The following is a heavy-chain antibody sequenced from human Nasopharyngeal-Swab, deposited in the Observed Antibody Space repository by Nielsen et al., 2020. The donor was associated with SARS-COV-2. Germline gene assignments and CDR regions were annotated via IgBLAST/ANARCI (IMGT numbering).Heavy chain of an antibody. Sequence: SETLSLTCAVSGTSINSGAYSWSWIRQPPGKRLEFIGYIYYGSTYYTPSLKSRLTISVDTSNNQFSLKLTSVTAADTAVYYCARGGAGVVASPVLGLGPFYYYHFMDVWGQGTTVTVSS. CDR3: ARGGAGVVASPVLGLGPFYYYHFMDV. V-gene: IGHV4-30-4*07. CDR1: GTSINSGAYS. J-gene: IGHJ6*03. CDR2: IYYGST. D-gene: IGHD6-6*01.